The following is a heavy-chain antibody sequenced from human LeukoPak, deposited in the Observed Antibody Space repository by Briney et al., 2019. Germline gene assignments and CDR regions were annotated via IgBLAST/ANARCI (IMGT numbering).Heavy chain of an antibody. CDR2: IYSGGST. CDR1: GFTFSSYG. Sequence: GGSLRLSCAASGFTFSSYGMRWVRQAPGKGLEWVSVIYSGGSTYYADSVKGRFTISRDNSKNTLYLQMNSLRAEDTAVYYCARRMDVWGQGTTVTASS. V-gene: IGHV3-66*04. CDR3: ARRMDV. J-gene: IGHJ6*02.